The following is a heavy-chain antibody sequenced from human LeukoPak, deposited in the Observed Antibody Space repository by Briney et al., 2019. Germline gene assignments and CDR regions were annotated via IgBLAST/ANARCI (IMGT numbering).Heavy chain of an antibody. CDR3: ARDFFPIVDSSWYEIGY. D-gene: IGHD6-13*01. Sequence: GGSLRLSCAASGFTFNDYAMYWVRQTPGKGLEWVTLISYDGYDKSYADSVRGRFTIPRDNSKNTLYLQMDSLRSEDTAVYYCARDFFPIVDSSWYEIGYWGQGTLVTVSS. V-gene: IGHV3-30-3*01. CDR2: ISYDGYDK. J-gene: IGHJ4*02. CDR1: GFTFNDYA.